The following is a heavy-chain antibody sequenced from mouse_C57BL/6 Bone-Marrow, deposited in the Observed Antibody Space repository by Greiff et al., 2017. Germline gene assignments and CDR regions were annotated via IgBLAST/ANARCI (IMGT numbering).Heavy chain of an antibody. CDR3: ARGGQYYGSSYGWYFDV. CDR1: GFTFSSYA. J-gene: IGHJ1*03. CDR2: ISDGGSYT. V-gene: IGHV5-4*03. D-gene: IGHD1-1*01. Sequence: EVKVVESGGGLVKPGGSLKLSCAASGFTFSSYAMSWVRQTPEKRLEWVATISDGGSYTYYPDNVKGRFTISRDNAKNNLYLQMSHLKSEDTAMYYCARGGQYYGSSYGWYFDVWSTGTTVTVSS.